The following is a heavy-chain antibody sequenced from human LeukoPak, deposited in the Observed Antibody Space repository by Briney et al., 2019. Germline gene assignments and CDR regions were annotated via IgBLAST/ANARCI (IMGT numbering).Heavy chain of an antibody. D-gene: IGHD1-26*01. CDR1: GFPFSPNY. CDR3: ARVRRQVGSRWFDS. CDR2: INTGGSA. Sequence: PGGSLRLSCAASGFPFSPNYMSWVRQAPGKGLEWVSVINTGGSAFYADSVKGRFTISRDNSNNTLYLQMNSLRAEDTAVYHCARVRRQVGSRWFDSWGQGILVTVSS. J-gene: IGHJ5*01. V-gene: IGHV3-53*01.